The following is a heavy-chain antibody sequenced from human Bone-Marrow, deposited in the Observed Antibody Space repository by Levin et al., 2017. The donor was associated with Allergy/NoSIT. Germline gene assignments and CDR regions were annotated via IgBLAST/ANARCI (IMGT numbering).Heavy chain of an antibody. V-gene: IGHV3-53*01. Sequence: PGGSLRLSCAASGFTVSSNYMSWVRQAPGKGPEWVSVIYSGGSTYYADSVKCRFTISRDNSKNTLYLQMNSLRAEDTAVYYCARGWFGELLSHWGQGTLVTVSS. CDR2: IYSGGST. D-gene: IGHD3-10*01. CDR3: ARGWFGELLSH. CDR1: GFTVSSNY. J-gene: IGHJ4*02.